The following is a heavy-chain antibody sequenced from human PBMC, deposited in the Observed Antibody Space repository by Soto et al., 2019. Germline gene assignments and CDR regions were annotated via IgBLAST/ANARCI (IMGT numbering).Heavy chain of an antibody. CDR3: ARDKPATIFGVPQGMDV. Sequence: PGGSLRLSCAASGFTFDDYAMHWVRQAPGKGLEWVSGISWNSGSIGYADSVKGRFTISRDNSKNTLYLQMNSLRAEDTAVYYCARDKPATIFGVPQGMDVWGQGTTVTVSS. CDR2: ISWNSGSI. V-gene: IGHV3-9*01. D-gene: IGHD3-3*01. CDR1: GFTFDDYA. J-gene: IGHJ6*02.